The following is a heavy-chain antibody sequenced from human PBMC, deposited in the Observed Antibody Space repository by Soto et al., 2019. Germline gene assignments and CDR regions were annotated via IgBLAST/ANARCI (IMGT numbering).Heavy chain of an antibody. V-gene: IGHV3-21*01. CDR3: ARELRSYYYYGMDV. CDR2: ISSSSSYI. D-gene: IGHD4-17*01. Sequence: PGGSLRLSCAASGFTFSSYSMNWVRQAPGKGLEWVSSISSSSSYIYYADSVKGRFTISRDNAKNSLYLQMNSLRAEDTAVYYCARELRSYYYYGMDVWGQGTTVTVSS. CDR1: GFTFSSYS. J-gene: IGHJ6*02.